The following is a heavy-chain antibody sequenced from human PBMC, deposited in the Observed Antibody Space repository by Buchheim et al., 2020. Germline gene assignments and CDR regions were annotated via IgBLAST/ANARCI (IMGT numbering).Heavy chain of an antibody. CDR3: SKEMSVAEDS. Sequence: EVQVVESGGGLVQPGGSLRPSCAASGFTFGRYWMHWVRHAPGGALVWVSRINEDGSHTTYTDSVKGRFTISRDNAKNTLYLQMDRLAAEDTAVYYCSKEMSVAEDSWGQGTL. V-gene: IGHV3-74*03. CDR1: GFTFGRYW. D-gene: IGHD5-24*01. J-gene: IGHJ4*02. CDR2: INEDGSHT.